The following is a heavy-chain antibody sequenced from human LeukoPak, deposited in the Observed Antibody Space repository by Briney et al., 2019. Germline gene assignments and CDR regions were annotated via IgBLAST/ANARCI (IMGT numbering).Heavy chain of an antibody. CDR3: AKGAREAFYDFWSGSSHFDY. J-gene: IGHJ4*02. CDR1: GFTFSSYA. V-gene: IGHV3-23*01. CDR2: ISGRGGST. Sequence: PGGSLRLSCAAPGFTFSSYAMSWVRQAPGKGLEWVSAISGRGGSTYFADSVKGRFTVSRDNSKNTLYLQMNSLRAEDTALYYCAKGAREAFYDFWSGSSHFDYWGQGTLVTVPS. D-gene: IGHD3-3*01.